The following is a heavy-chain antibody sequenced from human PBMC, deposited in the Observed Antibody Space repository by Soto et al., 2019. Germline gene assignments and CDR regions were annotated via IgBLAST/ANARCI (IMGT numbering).Heavy chain of an antibody. D-gene: IGHD6-19*01. CDR2: IHYSGST. CDR1: GGSISRYY. V-gene: IGHV4-59*01. Sequence: PSETLSLTCNVSGGSISRYYWSWIRQPPGKGLEWIGYIHYSGSTKYNPSLKSRVTISVDTSKNQFSLKLTSVTAADTAVYFCARVPAVASTIPSLWFDPWGQGTLVTASS. CDR3: ARVPAVASTIPSLWFDP. J-gene: IGHJ5*02.